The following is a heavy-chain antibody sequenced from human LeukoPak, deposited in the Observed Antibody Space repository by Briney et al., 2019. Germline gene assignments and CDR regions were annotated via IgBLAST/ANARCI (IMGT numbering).Heavy chain of an antibody. CDR1: GFTFDDYA. V-gene: IGHV3-9*01. D-gene: IGHD3-22*01. J-gene: IGHJ4*02. CDR3: AKDQSYDSSGYRAAGFDY. CDR2: ISWNSGSI. Sequence: PGGSLRLSCAASGFTFDDYAMHWVRQAPGKGLEWVSGISWNSGSIGYADSVKGRFTISRDNAKNSLYLQMNSLRAEDTALYYCAKDQSYDSSGYRAAGFDYWGQGTLVTVSS.